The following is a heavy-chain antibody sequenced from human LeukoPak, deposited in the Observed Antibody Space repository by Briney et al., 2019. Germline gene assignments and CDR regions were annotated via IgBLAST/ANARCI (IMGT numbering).Heavy chain of an antibody. D-gene: IGHD3-10*02. V-gene: IGHV3-48*03. Sequence: PGGSLRLSCTASGFTFDDHGMNWVRQAPGKGLEWVSYISSSGSTIYYADSVKGRFTISRDNAKNSLYLQMNSLRAEDTAVYYCAELGITMIGGVWGKGTTVTISS. CDR1: GFTFDDHG. CDR2: ISSSGSTI. J-gene: IGHJ6*04. CDR3: AELGITMIGGV.